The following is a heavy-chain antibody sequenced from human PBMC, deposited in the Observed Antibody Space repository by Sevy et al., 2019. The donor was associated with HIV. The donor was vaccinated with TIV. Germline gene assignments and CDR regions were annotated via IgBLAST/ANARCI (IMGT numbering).Heavy chain of an antibody. CDR3: ARDLSRLSPVYFDH. J-gene: IGHJ4*02. D-gene: IGHD3-16*01. V-gene: IGHV3-21*01. CDR1: GFTFSSFS. CDR2: ISGSSSYI. Sequence: GGSLRLSCAASGFTFSSFSLTWVRQAPGKGLEWVSYISGSSSYIYYADSVKGRFTISRDNAANSMFLQMNSLRAEDTAVYFCARDLSRLSPVYFDHWGQGTPVTVSS.